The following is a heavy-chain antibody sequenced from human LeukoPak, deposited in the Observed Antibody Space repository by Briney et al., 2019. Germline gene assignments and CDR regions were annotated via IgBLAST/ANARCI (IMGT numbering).Heavy chain of an antibody. CDR2: IIPILGIA. V-gene: IGHV1-69*04. J-gene: IGHJ6*02. Sequence: GASVKVPCKASGGTFGNYAFSWVRQAPGQGLEWMGRIIPILGIADYAQKFQGRVTITADKSTSTAYMELSSLRSEDTAVYYCARPGIAAAGPTYYYYYGMDVWGQGTTVTVSS. CDR3: ARPGIAAAGPTYYYYYGMDV. CDR1: GGTFGNYA. D-gene: IGHD6-13*01.